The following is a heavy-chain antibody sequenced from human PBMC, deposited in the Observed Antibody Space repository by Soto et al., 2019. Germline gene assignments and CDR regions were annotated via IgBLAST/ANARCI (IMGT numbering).Heavy chain of an antibody. J-gene: IGHJ3*02. Sequence: GGSLRLSCAASGFTFSSYAMHWVRQAPGKGLEWVAVISYDGSNKYYADSVKGRFTISRDNSKNTLYLQMNSLRAEDTAVYYCARDRGSWSTWNDAFDIWGQGTMVTVSS. D-gene: IGHD6-13*01. CDR2: ISYDGSNK. CDR3: ARDRGSWSTWNDAFDI. CDR1: GFTFSSYA. V-gene: IGHV3-30-3*01.